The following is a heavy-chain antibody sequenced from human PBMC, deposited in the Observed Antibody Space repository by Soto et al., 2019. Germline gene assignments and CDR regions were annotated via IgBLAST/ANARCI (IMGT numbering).Heavy chain of an antibody. V-gene: IGHV4-39*01. CDR2: IYYSGST. Sequence: NPSETLSLTCTVSGGSISSSSYYWGWIRQPPGKGLEWIGSIYYSGSTYYNPSLKSRVTISVDTSKNQFSLKLSSVTAADTAVYYCARHLFSSGWYLIWGQGTMVTVSS. J-gene: IGHJ3*02. CDR1: GGSISSSSYY. D-gene: IGHD6-19*01. CDR3: ARHLFSSGWYLI.